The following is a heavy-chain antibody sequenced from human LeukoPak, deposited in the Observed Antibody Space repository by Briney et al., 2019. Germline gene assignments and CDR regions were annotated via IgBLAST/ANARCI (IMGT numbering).Heavy chain of an antibody. CDR1: GFIFSNFG. CDR2: ISGANGDT. Sequence: ASVKVSCKASGFIFSNFGFIWVRQAPGQGFEWLGWISGANGDTYYTRRFQGRFTITPDTSTNTAYMELRSLRSDDTALYYCARRSSDDAFDIXGQGTLVTVSS. CDR3: ARRSSDDAFDI. V-gene: IGHV1-18*04. J-gene: IGHJ3*02.